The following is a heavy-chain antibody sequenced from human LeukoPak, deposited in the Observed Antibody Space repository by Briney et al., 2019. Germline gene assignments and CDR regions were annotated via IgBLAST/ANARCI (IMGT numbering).Heavy chain of an antibody. V-gene: IGHV3-11*04. CDR3: ARERATWIQLWLIDNGMDV. CDR2: ISSSGSTI. Sequence: NPGGSLRLSCAASGFTFSDYYMSWIRQAPGKGLEWVSYISSSGSTIYYADSVKGRFTISRDNAKNSLYLQMNSLRAEDTAVYYCARERATWIQLWLIDNGMDVWGQGTTVTVSS. J-gene: IGHJ6*02. D-gene: IGHD5-18*01. CDR1: GFTFSDYY.